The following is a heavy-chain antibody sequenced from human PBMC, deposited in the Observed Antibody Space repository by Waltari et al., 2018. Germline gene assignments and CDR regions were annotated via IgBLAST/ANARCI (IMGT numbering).Heavy chain of an antibody. Sequence: EVQLVESGGGLVQPGGSLRLSCSASGFTFTSYAMHWVRQTPGMGLEYVSSIDSNGGSTFYAASVKGRFTISRDSSKNTLYLHMATLRPEDTAVYYCVKASTYYFDSNHYPDDSWGQGTLVTVSS. J-gene: IGHJ5*01. CDR2: IDSNGGST. CDR3: VKASTYYFDSNHYPDDS. CDR1: GFTFTSYA. V-gene: IGHV3-64D*06. D-gene: IGHD3-22*01.